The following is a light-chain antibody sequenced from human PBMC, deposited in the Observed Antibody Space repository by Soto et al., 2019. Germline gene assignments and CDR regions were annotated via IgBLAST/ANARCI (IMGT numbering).Light chain of an antibody. Sequence: TQSPATLSASSGEEITLSCRASQSVKNYLAWYQHNPGQAPRLLFYDASIRATGIPARFSAGRSLTEFTLVISNLQSEDAAIYYCQEYNAWPPGTFGQGTKVEIK. CDR2: DAS. CDR1: QSVKNY. V-gene: IGKV3D-15*03. CDR3: QEYNAWPPGT. J-gene: IGKJ1*01.